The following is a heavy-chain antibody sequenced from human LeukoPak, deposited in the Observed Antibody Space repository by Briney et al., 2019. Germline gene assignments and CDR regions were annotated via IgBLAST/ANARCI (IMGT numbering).Heavy chain of an antibody. D-gene: IGHD6-13*01. CDR3: ARGLGTGYSSSWYRLDY. J-gene: IGHJ4*02. V-gene: IGHV4-4*07. CDR1: GGSISSYY. Sequence: SETLSLTCTVSGGSISSYYWSWIRQPAGKGLEWIGRIYTSGSTNYNPSLKSRVTMSVDTSKNQFSLKLSSVTAADTAVYYCARGLGTGYSSSWYRLDYWGQGTLVTVSS. CDR2: IYTSGST.